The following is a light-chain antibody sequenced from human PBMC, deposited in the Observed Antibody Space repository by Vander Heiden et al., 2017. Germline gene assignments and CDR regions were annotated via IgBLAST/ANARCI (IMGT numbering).Light chain of an antibody. CDR2: AAS. CDR3: QQDDSYPLT. V-gene: IGKV1-8*01. Sequence: AIRITQSPSSLSASTGDRVTITCRASQGISSYLAWYQQKPEKAPKLLIYAASTLQSGVPSRFSGSGSGTDFTLTISCLQSEDFATYYCQQDDSYPLTSGHGTNVDIK. J-gene: IGKJ3*01. CDR1: QGISSY.